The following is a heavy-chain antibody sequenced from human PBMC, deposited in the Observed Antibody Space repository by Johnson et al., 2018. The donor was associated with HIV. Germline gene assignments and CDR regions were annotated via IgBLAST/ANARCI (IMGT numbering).Heavy chain of an antibody. CDR1: GFTVSSNY. CDR3: ARGGHCGGDCAGAKQALDI. CDR2: IYSGGST. J-gene: IGHJ3*02. Sequence: VQLVESGGGLVQPGGSLRLSCAASGFTVSSNYMSWVRQAPGKGLEWVSVIYSGGSTYYADSVEGRFTISRANSKNTVLLQMNSLRVEDTAVYYWARGGHCGGDCAGAKQALDIWGQGTMVTVAS. V-gene: IGHV3-66*01. D-gene: IGHD2-21*01.